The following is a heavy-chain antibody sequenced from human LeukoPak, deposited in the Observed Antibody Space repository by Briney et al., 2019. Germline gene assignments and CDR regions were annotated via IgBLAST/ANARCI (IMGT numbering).Heavy chain of an antibody. CDR3: AKEPALGFGRPI. CDR2: ISNGGSST. D-gene: IGHD3-16*01. J-gene: IGHJ3*02. Sequence: GGSLRLSCAASGFTFRDYAMSWVRQAPGKGLEWISSISNGGSSTYYADSVKGRFTISRENSKSTLYLQLNSLRAEDTAVYYCAKEPALGFGRPIWGQGTMVTVSS. CDR1: GFTFRDYA. V-gene: IGHV3-23*03.